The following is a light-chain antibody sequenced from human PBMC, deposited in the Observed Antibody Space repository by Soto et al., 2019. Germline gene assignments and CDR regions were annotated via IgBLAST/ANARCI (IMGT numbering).Light chain of an antibody. Sequence: QSALTQPPSASGSPGQSVTISCTGTSSDVGAYDSVSWYQQHPGKPPKLLIYGVTKRPSGVPDRFSGSKSGNTASLTVSGLQADDEADYYCSSYAGGNNFYVFGTGTKLTVL. CDR1: SSDVGAYDS. CDR3: SSYAGGNNFYV. CDR2: GVT. J-gene: IGLJ1*01. V-gene: IGLV2-8*01.